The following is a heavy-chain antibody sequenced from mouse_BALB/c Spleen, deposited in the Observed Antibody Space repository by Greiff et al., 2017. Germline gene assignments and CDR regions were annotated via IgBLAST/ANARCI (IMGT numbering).Heavy chain of an antibody. V-gene: IGHV1-63*02. CDR2: IYPGGGYT. D-gene: IGHD2-2*01. CDR3: ARYYGYDVGGYAMDD. J-gene: IGHJ4*01. Sequence: VQLQQSGAELVRPGTSVKISCKASGYTFTNYWLGWVKQRPGHGLEWIGDIYPGGGYTNYNEKFKGKATLTADTSSSTAYMQLSSLTSEDSAVYFCARYYGYDVGGYAMDDWGQGTSVTVSS. CDR1: GYTFTNYW.